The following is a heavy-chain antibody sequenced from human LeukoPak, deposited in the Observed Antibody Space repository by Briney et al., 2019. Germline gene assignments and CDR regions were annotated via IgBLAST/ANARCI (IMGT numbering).Heavy chain of an antibody. Sequence: GASVTVSCKASGYSFTTYDINWVRQATGQGLEWMGWMNPKSGYTGYAQKFQGRITFTRNTSISTAYMELSSLRSEDSAVYYCARGRRCSSTSCHFESGDYYYYMDVWGKGTTVTVSS. J-gene: IGHJ6*03. CDR1: GYSFTTYD. D-gene: IGHD2-2*01. V-gene: IGHV1-8*02. CDR3: ARGRRCSSTSCHFESGDYYYYMDV. CDR2: MNPKSGYT.